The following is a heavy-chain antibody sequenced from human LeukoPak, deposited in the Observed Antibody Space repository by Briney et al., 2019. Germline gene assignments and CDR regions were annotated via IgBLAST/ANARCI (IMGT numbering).Heavy chain of an antibody. CDR3: AKDAASVVINWFDP. CDR1: GFTFSSYA. D-gene: IGHD3-10*01. V-gene: IGHV3-23*01. CDR2: IHGSGGST. J-gene: IGHJ5*02. Sequence: PGGSLRLSCAASGFTFSSYAMSWVRQAPGKGLEWISAIHGSGGSTYYADSVKGRFSISRDNSEDTLYLQMNSLRAEDTAVYYCAKDAASVVINWFDPWGQGTLVTVSS.